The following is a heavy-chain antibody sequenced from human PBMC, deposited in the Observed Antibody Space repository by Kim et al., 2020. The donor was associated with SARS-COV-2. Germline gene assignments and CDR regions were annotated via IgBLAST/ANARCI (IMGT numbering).Heavy chain of an antibody. J-gene: IGHJ3*02. CDR2: INHSGST. Sequence: SETLSLTCAVYGGSFSGYYWSWIRQPPGKGLEWIGEINHSGSTNYNPSLKSRVTISVDTSKNQFSLKLSSVTAADTAVYYCASRTYYDFWSGLFAFDIWGQGTMVTVSS. CDR1: GGSFSGYY. D-gene: IGHD3-3*01. V-gene: IGHV4-34*01. CDR3: ASRTYYDFWSGLFAFDI.